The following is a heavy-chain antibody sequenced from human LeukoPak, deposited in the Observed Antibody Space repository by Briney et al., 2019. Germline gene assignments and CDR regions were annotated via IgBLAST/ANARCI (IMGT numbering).Heavy chain of an antibody. V-gene: IGHV3-30*18. CDR1: GFTFSSYG. J-gene: IGHJ4*02. Sequence: GGSLRLSCAASGFTFSSYGMHWVRQAPGKGLEWVADISHDGSNKYYADSVKGRFTISRDNSKNTLYLQMNSLRAEDTAVYYCAKDRRGYCSGGSCYYNFDYWGQGTLVTVSS. D-gene: IGHD2-15*01. CDR3: AKDRRGYCSGGSCYYNFDY. CDR2: ISHDGSNK.